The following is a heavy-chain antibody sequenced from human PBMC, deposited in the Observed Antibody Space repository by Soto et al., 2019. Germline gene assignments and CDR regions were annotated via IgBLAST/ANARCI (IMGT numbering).Heavy chain of an antibody. CDR3: ARGRDTYYYDSSGYSGWYFDL. Sequence: SVKVSCKASGGTFSSDGISWVRQAPGQGLEWMGGITPTFRATKYAQKFQGRVTITADESTSTAYMELSSLRSEDTAVYYCARGRDTYYYDSSGYSGWYFDLWGRGTLVTVSS. D-gene: IGHD3-22*01. CDR1: GGTFSSDG. V-gene: IGHV1-69*13. CDR2: ITPTFRAT. J-gene: IGHJ2*01.